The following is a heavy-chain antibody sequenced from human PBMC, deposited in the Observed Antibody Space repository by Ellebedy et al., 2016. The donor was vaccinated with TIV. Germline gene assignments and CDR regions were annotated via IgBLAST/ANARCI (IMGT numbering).Heavy chain of an antibody. CDR3: ARGDYYDSRNLNY. V-gene: IGHV1-69*13. D-gene: IGHD3-22*01. J-gene: IGHJ4*02. Sequence: ASVKVSCKASGGTFSSYAISWVRQAPGQGLEWMGGIIPIFGTANYAQKFQGRVTITADESTSTVYMELSSLRSEDTAVYYCARGDYYDSRNLNYWGQGTLVTVSS. CDR1: GGTFSSYA. CDR2: IIPIFGTA.